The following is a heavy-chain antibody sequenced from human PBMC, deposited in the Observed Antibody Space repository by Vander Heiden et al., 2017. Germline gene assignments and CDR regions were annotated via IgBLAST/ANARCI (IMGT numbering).Heavy chain of an antibody. CDR1: GFTFSRYH. CDR3: ARDGGDGFNCFDY. Sequence: QLRLVESGGGAVQPGRSLRLSWAASGFTFSRYHMHWVRQAPGKGLEWVAFISYDGRNKYYTDSVKGRFTISRDNSKNTLYLQMNSLKSEDTAVYNCARDGGDGFNCFDYWGQGNLVTVSS. D-gene: IGHD2-15*01. CDR2: ISYDGRNK. J-gene: IGHJ4*02. V-gene: IGHV3-30*04.